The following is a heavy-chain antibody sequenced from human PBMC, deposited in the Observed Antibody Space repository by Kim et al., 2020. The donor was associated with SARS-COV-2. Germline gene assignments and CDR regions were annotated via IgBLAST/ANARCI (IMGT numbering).Heavy chain of an antibody. CDR3: ARLYNWNPTFDH. V-gene: IGHV3-11*01. D-gene: IGHD1-20*01. Sequence: GGSLRLSCAASGFTLNDYYMSWIRQAPGKGLEWISYITNSGNTVYYADSVKGRFTVSWDNAQRSLYLQMNSLRAEDTAFYYCARLYNWNPTFDHWGQGTLVTVSS. J-gene: IGHJ4*02. CDR1: GFTLNDYY. CDR2: ITNSGNTV.